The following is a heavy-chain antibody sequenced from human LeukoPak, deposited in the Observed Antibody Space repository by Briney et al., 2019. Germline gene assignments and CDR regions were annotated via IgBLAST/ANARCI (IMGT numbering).Heavy chain of an antibody. V-gene: IGHV4-34*01. CDR1: GGSFSDYY. D-gene: IGHD2-15*01. CDR3: ARLCSGLDA. Sequence: SETLSLTCTVYGGSFSDYYWTWIRQPPGKWLEWIGEINHSGRTNYNASLRSRVTISIDTSMKQFSLKLSSVTAADSAVYYCARLCSGLDAWGQGTLVTVSS. CDR2: INHSGRT. J-gene: IGHJ5*02.